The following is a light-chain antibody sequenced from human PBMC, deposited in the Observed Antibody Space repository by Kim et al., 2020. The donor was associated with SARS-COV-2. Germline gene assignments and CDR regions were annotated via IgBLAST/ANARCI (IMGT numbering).Light chain of an antibody. CDR2: GAS. CDR1: SRVGSSN. V-gene: IGKV3-20*01. J-gene: IGKJ5*01. CDR3: QQYGGSPRT. Sequence: PAEKASPSCRGASRVGSSNIGWYQQKPGQAPRLLIYGASSRDTGIPDRFSGSGSGTEFTLTISRLQPEDFAVYYCQQYGGSPRTFGQGTRMDIK.